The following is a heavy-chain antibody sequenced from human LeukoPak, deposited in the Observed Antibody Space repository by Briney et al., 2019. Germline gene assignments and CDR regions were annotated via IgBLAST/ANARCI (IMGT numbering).Heavy chain of an antibody. CDR2: ISAYNGNT. J-gene: IGHJ6*02. D-gene: IGHD6-13*01. V-gene: IGHV1-18*01. CDR3: ARDSSSSPPYYYYGMDV. Sequence: ASVTVSCTASGYTFTSYGISWVRQAPGQGLEWMGWISAYNGNTNYAQKLQGRVTMTTDTSTSTAYMELRSLRSDDTAVYYCARDSSSSPPYYYYGMDVWGQGTTVTVSS. CDR1: GYTFTSYG.